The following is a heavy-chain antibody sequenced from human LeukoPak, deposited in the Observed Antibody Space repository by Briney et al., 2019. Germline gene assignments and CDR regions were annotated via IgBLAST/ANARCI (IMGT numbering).Heavy chain of an antibody. CDR1: GFSFSSYS. D-gene: IGHD6-6*01. CDR3: ARVREVAARDVYYYMDV. Sequence: GGSLRLSCAASGFSFSSYSMNWVRQAPGKGLEWVSSISSSSSYIYYADSVKGRFTISRDNAKNSLYLQMNSLRAEDTAVYYRARVREVAARDVYYYMDVWGKGTTVTVSS. V-gene: IGHV3-21*01. CDR2: ISSSSSYI. J-gene: IGHJ6*03.